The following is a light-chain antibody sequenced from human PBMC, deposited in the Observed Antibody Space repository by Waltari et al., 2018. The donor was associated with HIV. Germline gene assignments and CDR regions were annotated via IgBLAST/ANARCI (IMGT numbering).Light chain of an antibody. CDR3: AAWDDNLRGV. J-gene: IGLJ2*01. V-gene: IGLV1-47*01. CDR1: SSISGRNF. CDR2: RSY. Sequence: QSVLTQPPSASVTPGQRVTISCSGDSSISGRNFVNWYQQLPGTAPKLLIYRSYQRPSGVPDLFSGSKSGSSAPLAISGLRSEDEAVYYCAAWDDNLRGVFGGGTKLTVL.